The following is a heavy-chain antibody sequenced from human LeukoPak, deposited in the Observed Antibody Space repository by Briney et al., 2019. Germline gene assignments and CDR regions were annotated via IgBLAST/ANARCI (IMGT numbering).Heavy chain of an antibody. V-gene: IGHV3-73*01. Sequence: GGSLRLSCAASGFTFSGAAMHWVRQASGKGLEWVGRIISKANNYATSYAASVKGRFTISRDDSKNTAYLQMNSLKTEDTAVYYCTSLDYGDYNYFDYWGQGTLVTVSS. CDR3: TSLDYGDYNYFDY. J-gene: IGHJ4*02. D-gene: IGHD4-17*01. CDR2: IISKANNYAT. CDR1: GFTFSGAA.